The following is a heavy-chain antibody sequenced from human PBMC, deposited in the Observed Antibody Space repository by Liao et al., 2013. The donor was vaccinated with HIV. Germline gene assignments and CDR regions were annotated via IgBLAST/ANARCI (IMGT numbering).Heavy chain of an antibody. D-gene: IGHD2-2*02. CDR3: ARDNCSSTSCYKPLDAFDI. J-gene: IGHJ3*02. V-gene: IGHV4-61*02. CDR2: IYTSGST. CDR1: GGSISSANYY. Sequence: QVQLQESGPGLVKPSQTLSLTCTVSGGSISSANYYWTWIRQPAGKGLEWIGRIYTSGSTNYNPSLKSRLTISVDTSKNQFSLKLSSVTAADTAMYYCARDNCSSTSCYKPLDAFDIWGQGTMVTVSS.